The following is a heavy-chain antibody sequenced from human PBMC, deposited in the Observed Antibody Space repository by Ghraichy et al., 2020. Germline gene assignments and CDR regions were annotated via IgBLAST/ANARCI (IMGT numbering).Heavy chain of an antibody. Sequence: GGSLRLSCAASGFTFSRYTLDWVRQAPGRGLEWVSSISSSSLMHYADSVKGRFTISRDNAKNSLYLQMNSLRAEDTAVYYCARSRNDVLYFYYGMDVWGQGTTVTVSS. CDR3: ARSRNDVLYFYYGMDV. J-gene: IGHJ6*02. D-gene: IGHD1-1*01. CDR1: GFTFSRYT. V-gene: IGHV3-21*01. CDR2: ISSSSLM.